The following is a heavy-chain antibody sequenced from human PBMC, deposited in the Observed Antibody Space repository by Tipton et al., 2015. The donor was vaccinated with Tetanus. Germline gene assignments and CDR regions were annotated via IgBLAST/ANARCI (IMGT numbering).Heavy chain of an antibody. D-gene: IGHD3-3*01. CDR1: DGSLGTFY. V-gene: IGHV4-59*01. CDR3: ARTSGYLYSNH. J-gene: IGHJ1*01. Sequence: TLSLTCTVSDGSLGTFYWTWIRQPPGRGLEWIGYISYSGSAKYNPSLKSRVAMSVDTSKNQLSLKLSSVTSADTAVYYCARTSGYLYSNHWGQGTLVTVSS. CDR2: ISYSGSA.